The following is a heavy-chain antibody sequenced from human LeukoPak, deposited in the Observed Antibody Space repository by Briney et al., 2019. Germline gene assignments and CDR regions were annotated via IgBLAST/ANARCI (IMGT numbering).Heavy chain of an antibody. CDR3: AKDRLRYFDSAQY. V-gene: IGHV3-30*18. J-gene: IGHJ4*02. CDR1: GFTFSSYG. D-gene: IGHD3-9*01. Sequence: PGRSLRLSCAASGFTFSSYGMHWVRQAPGKGLEWVAVISYDGSSKYYADSVKGRFTISRDNSKNTLYLQMNSLRAEDTAVYYCAKDRLRYFDSAQYWGQGTLVTVSS. CDR2: ISYDGSSK.